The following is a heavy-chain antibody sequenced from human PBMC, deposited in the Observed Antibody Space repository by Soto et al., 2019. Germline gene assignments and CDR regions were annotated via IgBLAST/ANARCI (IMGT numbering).Heavy chain of an antibody. CDR3: AKDGYKDRGSSEFDY. CDR1: GLSFSNYG. V-gene: IGHV3-30*18. D-gene: IGHD1-26*01. J-gene: IGHJ4*02. Sequence: QVQLVESGGGVVQPGRSLRLSCATSGLSFSNYGMHWVRQAPGKGLEWMAVISYDGNNKYYADSVKGRLTISRNNSKNTVYLQMNSLRTEDTAVYYCAKDGYKDRGSSEFDYWGQGSLVTVSS. CDR2: ISYDGNNK.